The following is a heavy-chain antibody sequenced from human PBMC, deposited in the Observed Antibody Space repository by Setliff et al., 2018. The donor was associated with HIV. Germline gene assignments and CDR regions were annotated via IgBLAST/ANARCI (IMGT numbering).Heavy chain of an antibody. D-gene: IGHD6-13*01. CDR3: ARIGSGWSVGWFDP. V-gene: IGHV4-38-2*01. CDR2: IDASANT. CDR1: GFSISSRYY. Sequence: ETLSLTCDVSGFSISSRYYWGWIRQSPGKGLEWIGCIDASANTYYIPSLKSRATISIDTSKNQLSLKLRSVTAADTAVYYCARIGSGWSVGWFDPWGQGTLVTVSS. J-gene: IGHJ5*02.